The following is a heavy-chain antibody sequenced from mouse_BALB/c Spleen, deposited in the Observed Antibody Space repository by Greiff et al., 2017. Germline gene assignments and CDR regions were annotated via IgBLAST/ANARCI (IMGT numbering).Heavy chain of an antibody. CDR2: ISSGGSYT. Sequence: EVKLVESGGGLVKPGGSLKLSCAASGFTFSSYAMSWVRQSPEKRLEWVAEISSGGSYTYYPDTVTGRFTISRDNAKNTLYLEMSSLRSEDTAMYYCARETVVGYFDYWGQGTTLTVSS. J-gene: IGHJ2*01. CDR1: GFTFSSYA. CDR3: ARETVVGYFDY. D-gene: IGHD1-1*01. V-gene: IGHV5-9-4*01.